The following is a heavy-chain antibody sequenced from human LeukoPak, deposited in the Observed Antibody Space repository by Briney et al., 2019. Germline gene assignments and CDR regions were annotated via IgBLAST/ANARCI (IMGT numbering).Heavy chain of an antibody. CDR2: ITGSTTWT. J-gene: IGHJ6*03. V-gene: IGHV3-23*01. Sequence: GGSLRLSCEASGFTFGNFGMTWVRQAPGKGLQWVSGITGSTTWTYYAASVKGRFTVSRDNSQNTLHLQMNSLRADDTAVYYCAREYYDFWSGYSTFYYYYMDVWGKGTTVTVSS. CDR1: GFTFGNFG. CDR3: AREYYDFWSGYSTFYYYYMDV. D-gene: IGHD3-3*01.